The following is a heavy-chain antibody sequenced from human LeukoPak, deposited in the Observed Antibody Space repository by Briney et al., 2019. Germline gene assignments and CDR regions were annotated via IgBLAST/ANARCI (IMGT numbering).Heavy chain of an antibody. V-gene: IGHV3-7*03. CDR1: GFNFRDHW. CDR2: IKNDGSET. J-gene: IGHJ4*02. CDR3: VKNDGWFHLAQ. Sequence: GGSLRLSCAVSGFNFRDHWMDWVRQAPGKGLQWVGHIKNDGSETYYLDSLKGRFSISRDNANNALYLQMNSLRVEDTAVYYCVKNDGWFHLAQWGQGTLVTVSS. D-gene: IGHD6-19*01.